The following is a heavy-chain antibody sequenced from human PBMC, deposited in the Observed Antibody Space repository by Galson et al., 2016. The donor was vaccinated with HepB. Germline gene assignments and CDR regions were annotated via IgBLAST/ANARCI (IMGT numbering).Heavy chain of an antibody. Sequence: SLRLSCAASGFSFSYYPMHWVRQAPDKGLEWVAIVSNDGNFQFYADSVKGRFTISRDNAKNSLYLQMKSLRAEDTAVYYCAKDWVGATLFDYWGQGTLVTVSS. J-gene: IGHJ4*02. CDR3: AKDWVGATLFDY. CDR2: VSNDGNFQ. V-gene: IGHV3-30-3*01. D-gene: IGHD1-26*01. CDR1: GFSFSYYP.